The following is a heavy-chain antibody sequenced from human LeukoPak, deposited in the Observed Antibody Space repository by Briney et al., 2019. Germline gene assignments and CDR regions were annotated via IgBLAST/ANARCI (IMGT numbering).Heavy chain of an antibody. D-gene: IGHD5-24*01. CDR2: ISGSGGST. Sequence: GGSLRLSCAASGFTFSSYAMSWVRQVPGKGLEWVSAISGSGGSTYYADSVKGRFTISRDNSKNTLYLQMNSLKTEDTAVYYCTTIRSYYYYYMDVWGKGTTVTISS. J-gene: IGHJ6*03. CDR3: TTIRSYYYYYMDV. V-gene: IGHV3-23*01. CDR1: GFTFSSYA.